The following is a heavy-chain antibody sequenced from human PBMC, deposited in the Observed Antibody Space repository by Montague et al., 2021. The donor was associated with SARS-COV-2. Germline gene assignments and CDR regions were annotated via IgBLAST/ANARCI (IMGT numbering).Heavy chain of an antibody. CDR2: ISSSGSTI. CDR1: GFTFSSYE. Sequence: SLRLSCAASGFTFSSYELTCVRQAPGKGLEWVSYISSSGSTIYYADSVKGRFTISRDNAKNSLYLQMNSLRAEDTAVYYCARDLPLIIMVRGVTFGYYGMDVWGQGTTVTVSS. CDR3: ARDLPLIIMVRGVTFGYYGMDV. V-gene: IGHV3-48*03. D-gene: IGHD3-10*01. J-gene: IGHJ6*02.